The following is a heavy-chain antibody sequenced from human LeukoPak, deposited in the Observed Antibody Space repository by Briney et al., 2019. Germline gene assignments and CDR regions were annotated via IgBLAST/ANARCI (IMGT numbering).Heavy chain of an antibody. CDR1: GFTFSSYA. D-gene: IGHD4-17*01. Sequence: PGGSLRLSCAASGFTFSSYAMSWVRQAPGKGLEWVSGISGSGGSTYYADSVKGRFTISRDNSKNTLYLQMNSLRAEDTAVYYCAKATYGLDDYGDYLLGWFDPWGQGTLVTVSS. CDR2: ISGSGGST. V-gene: IGHV3-23*01. CDR3: AKATYGLDDYGDYLLGWFDP. J-gene: IGHJ5*02.